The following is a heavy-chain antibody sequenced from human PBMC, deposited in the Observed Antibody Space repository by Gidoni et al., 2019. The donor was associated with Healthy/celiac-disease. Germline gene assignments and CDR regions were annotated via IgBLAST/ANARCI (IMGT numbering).Heavy chain of an antibody. CDR2: IYPGDSDT. CDR1: GFGCNSYW. Sequence: EVQLVQSGAEVKKPGQSLKISCKGSGFGCNSYWLGWVRQMPGKGLELLGIIYPGDSDTRYSPSFQGQVTISADKSISTAYLQWSSLKASDTAMYYCARHVVGASSPPQHWGQGTLVTVSS. J-gene: IGHJ1*01. CDR3: ARHVVGASSPPQH. D-gene: IGHD2-15*01. V-gene: IGHV5-51*01.